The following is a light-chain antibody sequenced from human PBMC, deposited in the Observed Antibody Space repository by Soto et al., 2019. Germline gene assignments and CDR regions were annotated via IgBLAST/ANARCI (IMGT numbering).Light chain of an antibody. CDR3: QQTFSTSFT. Sequence: DIQMTQSPSSLSASVGDRVTITCRASQTTRGSLNWYQKKSGKAPMLPIYAASSLQSGVPSRFTGSGSGTEFTLTISSLQPEDFATYFCQQTFSTSFTFGPGTQVDIK. V-gene: IGKV1-39*01. CDR2: AAS. CDR1: QTTRGS. J-gene: IGKJ3*01.